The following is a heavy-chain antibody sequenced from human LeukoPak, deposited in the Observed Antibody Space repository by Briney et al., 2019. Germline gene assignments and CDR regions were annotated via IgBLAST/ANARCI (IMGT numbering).Heavy chain of an antibody. CDR2: IIPIFGTA. J-gene: IGHJ6*02. Sequence: SVKVSCKASGGTFSSYAISWVRQAPGQGLEWMGGIIPIFGTANYAQKFQGSVTITADESTSTAYMELSSLRSEDTAVYYCARDPWIAARPSPYYYYYGMDVWGQGTTVTVSS. D-gene: IGHD6-6*01. CDR3: ARDPWIAARPSPYYYYYGMDV. CDR1: GGTFSSYA. V-gene: IGHV1-69*13.